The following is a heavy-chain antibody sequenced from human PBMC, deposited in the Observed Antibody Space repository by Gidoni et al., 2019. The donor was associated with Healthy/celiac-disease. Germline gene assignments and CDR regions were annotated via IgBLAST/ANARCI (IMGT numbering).Heavy chain of an antibody. D-gene: IGHD6-19*01. CDR1: GFTLSCRA. V-gene: IGHV3-23*01. Sequence: EVQLLESGGGLVQPGGSLRLSCAASGFTLSCRAMIWVRQAPGKGLEWVSAISGSGGSTYYADSVKGRFTISRDNSKNTLYLQMNSLRAEDTAVYYCAKDSLSQWLVRYYFDYWGQGTLVTVSS. CDR3: AKDSLSQWLVRYYFDY. J-gene: IGHJ4*02. CDR2: ISGSGGST.